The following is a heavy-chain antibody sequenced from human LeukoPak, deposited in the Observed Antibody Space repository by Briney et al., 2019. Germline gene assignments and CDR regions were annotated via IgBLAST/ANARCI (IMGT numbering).Heavy chain of an antibody. CDR2: IYYSGST. V-gene: IGHV4-30-4*08. CDR1: GGSFSGYY. D-gene: IGHD3-22*01. CDR3: ARGGSVIVEGIDY. Sequence: SETLSLTCAVYGGSFSGYYWSWIRQPPGKGLEWIGYIYYSGSTYYNPSLKSRVTISVDTSKNQFSLKLSSVTAADTAVYYCARGGSVIVEGIDYWGQGTLVTVSS. J-gene: IGHJ4*02.